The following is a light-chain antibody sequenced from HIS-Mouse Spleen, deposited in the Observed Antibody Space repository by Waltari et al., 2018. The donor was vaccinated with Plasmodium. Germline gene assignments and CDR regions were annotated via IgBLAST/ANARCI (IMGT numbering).Light chain of an antibody. CDR2: AAS. V-gene: IGKV1-39*01. CDR3: QQSYSTWT. Sequence: IQMTQSPSSLSASVGDRVTITCRASQSISSYLNWYQQKPGKAPKLLIYAASSLQSGVPSRFSGSGSGTDFTLTISSLQPEDFATYYGQQSYSTWTFGQGTKVEIK. CDR1: QSISSY. J-gene: IGKJ1*01.